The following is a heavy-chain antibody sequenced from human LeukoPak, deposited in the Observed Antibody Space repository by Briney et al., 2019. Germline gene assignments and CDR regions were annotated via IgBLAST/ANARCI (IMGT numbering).Heavy chain of an antibody. D-gene: IGHD2-15*01. Sequence: ASVKVSCTASGYTFSSYGISWVRQAPGQELERMGWISAYNGNTDYAQKFQGRVTMTTDTSTSTAYMELRSLRSDDTAVYYCARDCTGGGCYSIYWGQGTLATVSS. CDR1: GYTFSSYG. V-gene: IGHV1-18*01. J-gene: IGHJ4*02. CDR2: ISAYNGNT. CDR3: ARDCTGGGCYSIY.